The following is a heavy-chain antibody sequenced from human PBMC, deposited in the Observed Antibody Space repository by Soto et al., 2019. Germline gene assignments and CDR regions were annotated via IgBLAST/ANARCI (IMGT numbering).Heavy chain of an antibody. J-gene: IGHJ4*02. CDR1: GASIGSGSYS. CDR3: ARFPLWFGELDY. Sequence: QLQLQESGSGLVRPSQTLSLTCTVSGASIGSGSYSWNWIRQPPGKGLEWIVYLHHSGDTYFNPSLRRRVSISVDRSNNQFSLKLISVTAADTAVYYCARFPLWFGELDYWGQGALVTVSS. D-gene: IGHD3-10*01. CDR2: LHHSGDT. V-gene: IGHV4-30-2*01.